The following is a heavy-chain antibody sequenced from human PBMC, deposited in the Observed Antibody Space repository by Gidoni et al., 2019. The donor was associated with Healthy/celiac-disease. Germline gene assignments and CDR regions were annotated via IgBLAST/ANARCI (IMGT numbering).Heavy chain of an antibody. CDR2: IKSKTDGGTT. D-gene: IGHD3-3*01. CDR1: EFIFSNAW. J-gene: IGHJ4*02. V-gene: IGHV3-15*01. Sequence: EVQLVESGGGLVKPGGSLRLSCAASEFIFSNAWMSWVRQAPGKGLEWVGRIKSKTDGGTTDYAAPVKGRFTISRDDSKNTLYLQMNSLKTEDTAVYYCTTGTYDFWSGYTFDYWGQGTLVTVSS. CDR3: TTGTYDFWSGYTFDY.